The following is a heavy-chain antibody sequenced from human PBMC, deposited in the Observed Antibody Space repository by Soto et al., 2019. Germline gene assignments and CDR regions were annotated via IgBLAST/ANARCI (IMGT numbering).Heavy chain of an antibody. CDR2: IYFSGNT. Sequence: QVQLQQSGPGLVKPSQTLSLTCTVSGGSINTGGYYWSWIRQHPGKGLEWIGYIYFSGNTYYNPSLKSRVTISVDKSKSQFSLKLSAVTAEDTAVYYCARDHGNAFDIWGQGTMVTVSS. CDR3: ARDHGNAFDI. CDR1: GGSINTGGYY. V-gene: IGHV4-31*03. J-gene: IGHJ3*02.